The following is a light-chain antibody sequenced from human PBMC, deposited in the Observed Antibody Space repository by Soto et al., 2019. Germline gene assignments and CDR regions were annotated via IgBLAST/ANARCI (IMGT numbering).Light chain of an antibody. Sequence: QSVLTQPPSVSGAPGQRVTISCTGSSSNIGAGYDVHWYQQFPGTAPKLLLYGSTNRPSGVPDRFSGAKSGTSASLAIAGIKTEDEADYYCQSYDSSLSAVVFGGGTKLTVL. CDR1: SSNIGAGYD. CDR3: QSYDSSLSAVV. J-gene: IGLJ2*01. V-gene: IGLV1-40*01. CDR2: GST.